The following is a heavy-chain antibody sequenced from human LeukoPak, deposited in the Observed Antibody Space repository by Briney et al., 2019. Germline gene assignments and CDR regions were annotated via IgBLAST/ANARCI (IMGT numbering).Heavy chain of an antibody. J-gene: IGHJ5*02. CDR2: INHSGST. V-gene: IGHV4-34*01. CDR3: ARVHSADYSNYGWFDP. Sequence: PSETLSLTCAVYGGSFSGYYWSWIRQPPGKGLEWIGEINHSGSTNYNPSLKSRVTISVDTSKNKFSLKLSSVTAADTAVYYCARVHSADYSNYGWFDPWGQGTLVTVSS. D-gene: IGHD4-11*01. CDR1: GGSFSGYY.